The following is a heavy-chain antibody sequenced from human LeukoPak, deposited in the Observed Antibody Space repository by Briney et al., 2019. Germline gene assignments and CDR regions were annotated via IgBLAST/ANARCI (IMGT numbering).Heavy chain of an antibody. J-gene: IGHJ4*02. V-gene: IGHV3-7*04. D-gene: IGHD6-13*01. Sequence: PGGSLRLSCAASGFTFNRYWMNWVRQAPGKGLEWVANITHDGSNKYYVDSVKGRFTISRDNSKNSLYLQLNSLRAEDTAVYYCAKDLWQMVPSDYWGERTLVTVSS. CDR2: ITHDGSNK. CDR3: AKDLWQMVPSDY. CDR1: GFTFNRYW.